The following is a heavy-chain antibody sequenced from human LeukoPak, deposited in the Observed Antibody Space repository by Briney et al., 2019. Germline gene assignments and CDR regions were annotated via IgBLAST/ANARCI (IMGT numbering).Heavy chain of an antibody. CDR1: GFTFSDYY. J-gene: IGHJ4*02. Sequence: PGRSLSLSCAASGFTFSDYYMSWIRQAPGKGLEWVSYISSSGGTIYYADSVKGRFTISRDNAKNSLYLQMNSLRVEDTAVYYCARDRWYSRGWYYFDYWGQGTLVTVSS. D-gene: IGHD6-19*01. V-gene: IGHV3-11*01. CDR3: ARDRWYSRGWYYFDY. CDR2: ISSSGGTI.